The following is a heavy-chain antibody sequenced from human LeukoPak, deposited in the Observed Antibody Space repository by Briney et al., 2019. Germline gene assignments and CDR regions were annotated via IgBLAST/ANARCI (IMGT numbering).Heavy chain of an antibody. CDR3: AHRNTTMVRVDY. V-gene: IGHV3-15*01. CDR2: IRSEADGGTT. J-gene: IGHJ4*02. Sequence: GGSLRLSCAASGFTFRDARMSWVRQAPGKGLEWVGRIRSEADGGTTDYAAPVKGRFTISRDDSKNTLYLQMSSLKTGDTAVYFCAHRNTTMVRVDYWGQGTLVTVSS. CDR1: GFTFRDAR. D-gene: IGHD5-18*01.